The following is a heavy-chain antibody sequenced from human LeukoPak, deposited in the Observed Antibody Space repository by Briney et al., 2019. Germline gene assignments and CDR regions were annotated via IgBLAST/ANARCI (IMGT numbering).Heavy chain of an antibody. CDR1: GGTFSSYA. V-gene: IGHV1-69*05. CDR2: IIPIFGTA. CDR3: ARDWRTSGIAAAGTFDP. D-gene: IGHD6-13*01. J-gene: IGHJ5*02. Sequence: SVKVSCKASGGTFSSYAISWVRQAPGQGLEWMGGIIPIFGTANYAQKFQGRVTITTDESTSTAYMELSSLRTEDTAVYYCARDWRTSGIAAAGTFDPWGQGTLVTVSS.